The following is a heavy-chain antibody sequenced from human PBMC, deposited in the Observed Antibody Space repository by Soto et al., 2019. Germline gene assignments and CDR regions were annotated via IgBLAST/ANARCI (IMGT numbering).Heavy chain of an antibody. D-gene: IGHD6-19*01. CDR1: GYSFTSYW. Sequence: GESLKISCKGSGYSFTSYWIGWVRQMPGKGLEWMGIIYPGDSDTRYSPSFQGQVTISADKSISTAYLQWSSLKASDTAMYYCARHGGIAVAGTYSDYYGMDVWGQGTKVTGSS. CDR3: ARHGGIAVAGTYSDYYGMDV. J-gene: IGHJ6*02. V-gene: IGHV5-51*01. CDR2: IYPGDSDT.